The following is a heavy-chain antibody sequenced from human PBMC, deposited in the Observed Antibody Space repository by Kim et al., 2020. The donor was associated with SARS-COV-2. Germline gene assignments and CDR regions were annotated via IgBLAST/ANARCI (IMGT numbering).Heavy chain of an antibody. J-gene: IGHJ4*02. CDR1: GFTFSGYA. D-gene: IGHD6-19*01. Sequence: GGSLRLSCAASGFTFSGYAMSWVRQAPGKGLEWVSVIRYNCVNTYYADSVKGRFTISRDNSENTMYPQMNSLRGEDTAVYYCAKTHSSGWFFDYWGQGSLVTVSS. CDR2: IRYNCVNT. V-gene: IGHV3-23*01. CDR3: AKTHSSGWFFDY.